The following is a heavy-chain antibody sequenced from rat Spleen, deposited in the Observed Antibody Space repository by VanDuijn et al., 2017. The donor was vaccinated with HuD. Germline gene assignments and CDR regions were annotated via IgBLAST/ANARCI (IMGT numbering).Heavy chain of an antibody. V-gene: IGHV5-20*01. CDR1: GFTFSDYY. J-gene: IGHJ2*01. D-gene: IGHD1-12*02. Sequence: EVQLVESGGGLVQPGRSLKLSCVASGFTFSDYYMAWVRQAPKKGLEWVASISLEGSSTYYPDAVKGRFTISRDSAKSTLYLQMDSLRSEDTATYYCTTMADWGQGVMVTVSS. CDR2: ISLEGSST. CDR3: TTMAD.